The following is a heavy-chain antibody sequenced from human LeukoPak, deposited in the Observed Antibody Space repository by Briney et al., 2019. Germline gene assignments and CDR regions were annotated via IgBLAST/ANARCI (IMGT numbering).Heavy chain of an antibody. J-gene: IGHJ6*03. V-gene: IGHV1-2*06. CDR1: GYTFTGYY. CDR3: AREPNSGYCYYMDV. D-gene: IGHD4-23*01. Sequence: ASVKVSCKACGYTFTGYYMHWVRQAPGQGLEWMGRINPNSGGTNYAQKFQGRVTMTRDTSISTAYMELSRLRSDDTAVYYCAREPNSGYCYYMDVWGKGTTVTVSS. CDR2: INPNSGGT.